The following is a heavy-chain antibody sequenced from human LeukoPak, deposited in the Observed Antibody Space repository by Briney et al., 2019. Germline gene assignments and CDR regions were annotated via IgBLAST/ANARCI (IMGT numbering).Heavy chain of an antibody. Sequence: SETLSLTCAVYGGSFSGYYWSWIRQPPGKGLEWIGEINHSGSTNYNPSLKSRVTISVDTSKNQFSLKLSSVTAADTAVYYCARRPPGIRDGRGIFDYWGQGTLVTVSS. D-gene: IGHD5-24*01. CDR1: GGSFSGYY. CDR3: ARRPPGIRDGRGIFDY. J-gene: IGHJ4*02. V-gene: IGHV4-34*01. CDR2: INHSGST.